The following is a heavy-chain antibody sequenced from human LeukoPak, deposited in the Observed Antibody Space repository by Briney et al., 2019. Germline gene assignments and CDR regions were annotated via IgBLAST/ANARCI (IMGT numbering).Heavy chain of an antibody. CDR1: GYTFIHSY. V-gene: IGHV1-46*01. Sequence: ASVKVSCKASGYTFIHSYMHWVRQARGQGLEWMGRIDGETGNTRYAQNFQGRVSMTRDTSTSTVYMELSSLRFEDTAVYYCARDPGGNYFGPGTHFAYWGQGALVTVSS. D-gene: IGHD3-10*01. CDR2: IDGETGNT. CDR3: ARDPGGNYFGPGTHFAY. J-gene: IGHJ4*02.